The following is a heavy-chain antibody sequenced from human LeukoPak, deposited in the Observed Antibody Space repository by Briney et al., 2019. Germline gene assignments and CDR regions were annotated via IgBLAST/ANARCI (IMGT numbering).Heavy chain of an antibody. Sequence: SETLSLTCTVSGGSISSTSYSYYWGWVRQPPGKGLEWIASVYYTGNTYYSPSVKSRVTISVDTSKNQFSLKLSSVTAADTAVYYCAKAETYYYDSSGYYDAFDIWGQGTMVTVSS. CDR1: GGSISSTSYSYY. V-gene: IGHV4-39*07. J-gene: IGHJ3*02. CDR3: AKAETYYYDSSGYYDAFDI. CDR2: VYYTGNT. D-gene: IGHD3-22*01.